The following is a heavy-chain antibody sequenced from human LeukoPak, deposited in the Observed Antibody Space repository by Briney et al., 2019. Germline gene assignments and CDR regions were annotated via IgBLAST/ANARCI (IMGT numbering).Heavy chain of an antibody. CDR2: ISYDGSNK. CDR1: GFTFSSYG. Sequence: GGSLGLSCAASGFTFSSYGMHWVRQAPGKGLEWVAVISYDGSNKYYADSVKGRFTISRDNSKNTLYLQMNSLRAEDTAVYYCAKELPDYIVVVPAAIAEYYFDYWGQGTLVTVSS. CDR3: AKELPDYIVVVPAAIAEYYFDY. V-gene: IGHV3-30*18. J-gene: IGHJ4*02. D-gene: IGHD2-2*02.